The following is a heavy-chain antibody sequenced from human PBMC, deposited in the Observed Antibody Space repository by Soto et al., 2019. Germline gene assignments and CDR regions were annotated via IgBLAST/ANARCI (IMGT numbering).Heavy chain of an antibody. CDR2: INVGDAGT. CDR1: GFIFTSYA. Sequence: EVQLLESGGGLEQPGGSLRLSCAASGFIFTSYAMSWVRQAPGKGLEWVSSINVGDAGTNYADSVKGRFTISRENSKNTWYLQMNSLRAEATAIYYWAKNYQFDCWGQGTLVTVSS. CDR3: AKNYQFDC. V-gene: IGHV3-23*01. J-gene: IGHJ4*02. D-gene: IGHD2-2*01.